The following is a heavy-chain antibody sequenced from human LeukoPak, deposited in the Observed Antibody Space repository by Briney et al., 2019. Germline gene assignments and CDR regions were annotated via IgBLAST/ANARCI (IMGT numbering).Heavy chain of an antibody. CDR3: ARLGTDSY. V-gene: IGHV4-61*02. CDR2: IFTTGST. Sequence: SETLSLTCIVSGGSISSGTYYWSWIRQPAGKGLEWIGRIFTTGSTNYNPSLKSRVTIAMDTSKNQFSLKLSSVTAADTAVYYCARLGTDSYWGQGTLVTVSS. J-gene: IGHJ4*02. D-gene: IGHD7-27*01. CDR1: GGSISSGTYY.